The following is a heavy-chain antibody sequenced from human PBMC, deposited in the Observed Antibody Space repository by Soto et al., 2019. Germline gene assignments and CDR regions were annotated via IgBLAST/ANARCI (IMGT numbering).Heavy chain of an antibody. V-gene: IGHV3-7*01. Sequence: EVQLVESGGGLVQPGGSLRLSCVASGFTFSSHWMSWVRQAPGKGLEWVANIKQDGSEEHYVDSVKGRFTVSRDNAENSLHLQMNSLRAEDTAGYYCARVVGATNTLHNWGQGTLVTVSS. CDR2: IKQDGSEE. CDR3: ARVVGATNTLHN. CDR1: GFTFSSHW. J-gene: IGHJ4*02. D-gene: IGHD1-26*01.